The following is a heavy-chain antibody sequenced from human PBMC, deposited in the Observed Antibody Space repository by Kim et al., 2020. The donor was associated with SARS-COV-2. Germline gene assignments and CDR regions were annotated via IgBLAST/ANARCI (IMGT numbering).Heavy chain of an antibody. V-gene: IGHV3-53*01. CDR2: ST. Sequence: STYYADSVKGRFTISRDNSKNTLYLQMNSLRAEDTAVYYCATLEVGALDYWGQGTLVTVSS. CDR3: ATLEVGALDY. J-gene: IGHJ4*02. D-gene: IGHD1-26*01.